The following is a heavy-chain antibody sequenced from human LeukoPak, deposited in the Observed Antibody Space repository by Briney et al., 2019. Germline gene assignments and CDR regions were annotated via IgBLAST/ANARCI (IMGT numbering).Heavy chain of an antibody. CDR2: MNPNSGNT. CDR3: ARESRYLRYFDY. D-gene: IGHD1-1*01. J-gene: IGHJ4*02. Sequence: ASVKVSCKASGYTFTSYDINWVRQATGQGLEWMGWMNPNSGNTGYAQKFQGRVTMTRNTSISTAYMELSSLRSEDTAVYYCARESRYLRYFDYWGQGTLVTVSS. V-gene: IGHV1-8*01. CDR1: GYTFTSYD.